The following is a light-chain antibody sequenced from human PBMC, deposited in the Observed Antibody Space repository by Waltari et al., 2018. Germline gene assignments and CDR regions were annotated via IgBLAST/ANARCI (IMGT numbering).Light chain of an antibody. CDR1: QSVRNN. CDR3: QQYNNWPPWT. J-gene: IGKJ1*01. Sequence: EIVMTQSPATLSVSPGESTTLSCRASQSVRNNLVWYQQKPGQAPRLLIDGASTRVTGIPARFSGSGSGTEFTLTISSLQSEDFAVYYCQQYNNWPPWTFGQGTKVEIK. V-gene: IGKV3-15*01. CDR2: GAS.